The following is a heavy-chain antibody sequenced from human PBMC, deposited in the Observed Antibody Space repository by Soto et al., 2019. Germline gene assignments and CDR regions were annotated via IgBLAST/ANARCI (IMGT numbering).Heavy chain of an antibody. CDR2: INPNSGGT. CDR1: GYTFTGYY. Sequence: GASVKVSCKASGYTFTGYYMHWVRQAPGQGLEWMGWINPNSGGTNYAQKFQGRVTMTRDTSISTAYMELSRLRSDDTAVYYCARGYYYDSSGYGPDAFDIWGQGTMGTVSS. J-gene: IGHJ3*02. V-gene: IGHV1-2*02. D-gene: IGHD3-22*01. CDR3: ARGYYYDSSGYGPDAFDI.